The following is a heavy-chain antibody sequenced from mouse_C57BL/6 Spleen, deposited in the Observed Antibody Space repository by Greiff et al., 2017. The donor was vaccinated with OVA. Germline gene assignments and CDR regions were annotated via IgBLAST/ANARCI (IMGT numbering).Heavy chain of an antibody. CDR2: INYDGSST. Sequence: EVMLVESEGGLVQPGSSMKLSCTASGFTFSDYYMAWVRQVPEKGLEWVANINYDGSSTYYLDSLKSRFIISRDNAKNILYLQMSSLKSEDTATYYCARAGADGSAWFAYWGQGTLVTVSA. D-gene: IGHD2-3*01. V-gene: IGHV5-16*01. CDR1: GFTFSDYY. CDR3: ARAGADGSAWFAY. J-gene: IGHJ3*01.